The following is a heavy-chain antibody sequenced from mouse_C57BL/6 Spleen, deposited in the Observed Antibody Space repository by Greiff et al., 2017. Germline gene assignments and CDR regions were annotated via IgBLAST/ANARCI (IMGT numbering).Heavy chain of an antibody. D-gene: IGHD1-1*01. V-gene: IGHV5-17*01. CDR2: ISSGSSTI. CDR1: GFTFSDYG. CDR3: ARYGSSYPYYFDY. Sequence: EVKLMESGGGLVKPGGSLKLSCAASGFTFSDYGMHWVRQAPEKGLEWVAYISSGSSTIYYADTVKGRFTISRDNAKNTLFLQMTSLRSEDTAMYYCARYGSSYPYYFDYWGQGTTLTVSS. J-gene: IGHJ2*01.